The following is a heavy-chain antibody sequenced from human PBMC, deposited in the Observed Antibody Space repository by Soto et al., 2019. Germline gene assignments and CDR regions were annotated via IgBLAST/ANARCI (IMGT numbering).Heavy chain of an antibody. CDR3: ARESVQLLRYFDPYYGMDV. J-gene: IGHJ6*02. Sequence: GEALKISGKGSGYSFTSYWISWVRQMPGKGLEWMGRIDPSDSYTNYSPSFQGHVTISADKSISTAYLQWSSLKASDTAMYYCARESVQLLRYFDPYYGMDVWGQGTTVTV. CDR1: GYSFTSYW. V-gene: IGHV5-10-1*01. CDR2: IDPSDSYT. D-gene: IGHD3-9*01.